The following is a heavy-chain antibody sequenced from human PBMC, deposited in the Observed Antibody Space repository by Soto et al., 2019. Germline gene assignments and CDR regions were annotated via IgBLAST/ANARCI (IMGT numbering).Heavy chain of an antibody. D-gene: IGHD2-15*01. V-gene: IGHV4-31*03. J-gene: IGHJ5*02. CDR3: ARAHCSGGSCYSVQHWFDP. CDR2: IYYSGST. Sequence: SETLSLTCTVSGGSLSSGAYYWSWIRQHPGKGLEWIGYIYYSGSTYYNPSLESRVTISVDKSKNQFSLKLSSVTAADTAVYYCARAHCSGGSCYSVQHWFDPWGQGTLVTVSS. CDR1: GGSLSSGAYY.